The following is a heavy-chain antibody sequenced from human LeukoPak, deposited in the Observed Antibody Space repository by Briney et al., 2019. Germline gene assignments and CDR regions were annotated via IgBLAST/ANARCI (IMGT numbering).Heavy chain of an antibody. CDR1: GFPFSDYY. J-gene: IGHJ6*03. D-gene: IGHD6-13*01. V-gene: IGHV3-11*04. CDR2: ISGGGNII. Sequence: GALRLSCDASGFPFSDYYMTWIRQAPGKGLESLSYISGGGNIINYADSVKGRFTISRDNAKNSLYLQMNSLRAEDTAVYYCAKNLRSSSWYSGGAYYYYYMDVWGKGTTVTISS. CDR3: AKNLRSSSWYSGGAYYYYYMDV.